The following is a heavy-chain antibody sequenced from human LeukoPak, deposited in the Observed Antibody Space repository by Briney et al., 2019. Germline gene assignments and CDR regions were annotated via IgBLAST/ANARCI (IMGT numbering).Heavy chain of an antibody. Sequence: PGGSLRLSCAASGFTVSSNYMSWVRQAPGKGLEWVAVISYDGSNKYYADSVKGRFTISRDNSKNTLYLQMNSLRAEDTAVYYCAKGLWYYYDSSGYVDNWGQGTLVTVSS. CDR1: GFTVSSNY. V-gene: IGHV3-30*18. CDR3: AKGLWYYYDSSGYVDN. D-gene: IGHD3-22*01. J-gene: IGHJ4*02. CDR2: ISYDGSNK.